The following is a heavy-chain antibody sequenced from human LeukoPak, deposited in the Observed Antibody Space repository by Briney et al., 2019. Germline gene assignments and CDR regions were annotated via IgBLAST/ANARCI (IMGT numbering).Heavy chain of an antibody. CDR1: GFTFRSYA. CDR2: ISGSGGST. J-gene: IGHJ6*02. CDR3: AKVGYYDSSGSYYYYGMDV. Sequence: GGSLRLSCAASGFTFRSYAMSWVRQAPGKGLEWVSIISGSGGSTYYADSVKGRFTISRDNSKNTLYLQMNSLRAEDTAVYYCAKVGYYDSSGSYYYYGMDVWGQGTTVTVSS. D-gene: IGHD3-22*01. V-gene: IGHV3-23*01.